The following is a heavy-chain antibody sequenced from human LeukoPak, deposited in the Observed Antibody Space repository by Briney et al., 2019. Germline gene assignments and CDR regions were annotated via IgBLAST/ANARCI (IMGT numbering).Heavy chain of an antibody. CDR2: INQGGSDK. CDR3: SRDRSRAEDD. J-gene: IGHJ4*02. CDR1: GFTFSGHW. Sequence: GGSLRLSCAASGFTFSGHWMSWVHQAPGKGLEWVANINQGGSDKYYVDSVKGRFTISRDNANNLLYLQMNSLRGEDTAVYYCSRDRSRAEDDWGQGTLVTVSS. V-gene: IGHV3-7*01. D-gene: IGHD1-14*01.